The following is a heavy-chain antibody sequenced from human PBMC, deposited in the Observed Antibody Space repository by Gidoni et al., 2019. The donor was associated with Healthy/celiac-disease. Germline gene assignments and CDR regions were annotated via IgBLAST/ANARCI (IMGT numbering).Heavy chain of an antibody. D-gene: IGHD3-9*01. V-gene: IGHV3-33*01. Sequence: QVQLVESGGGVVQPGRSLRLSCAASGFTFSSYGMHWVRQAPGKGLEWVAVIWYDGSNKYYADSVKGRFTISRDNSKNTLYLQMNSLRAEDTAVYYCARDSPQDFDWLPGPLYWGQGTLVTVSS. CDR2: IWYDGSNK. CDR3: ARDSPQDFDWLPGPLY. J-gene: IGHJ4*02. CDR1: GFTFSSYG.